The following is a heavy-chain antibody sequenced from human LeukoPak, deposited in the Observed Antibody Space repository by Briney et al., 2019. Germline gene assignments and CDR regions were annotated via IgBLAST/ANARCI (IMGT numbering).Heavy chain of an antibody. CDR2: ISTSSSYI. CDR3: ARGVDHPPFLFYYMDV. V-gene: IGHV3-21*01. Sequence: GGSLRLSCAASGFTFSSYNMNWVRQAPGKGLEWVSSISTSSSYIYYTDSVKGRFTISRDNAKNSLYLQMNSLRAEDTAVYYCARGVDHPPFLFYYMDVWGKGTTVTVSS. J-gene: IGHJ6*03. D-gene: IGHD1-14*01. CDR1: GFTFSSYN.